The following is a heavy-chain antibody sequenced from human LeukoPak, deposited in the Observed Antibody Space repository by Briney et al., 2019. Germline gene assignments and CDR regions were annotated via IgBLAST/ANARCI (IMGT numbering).Heavy chain of an antibody. V-gene: IGHV3-48*01. CDR2: ISSSSSTI. J-gene: IGHJ4*02. CDR3: ARERWLQFKLDY. CDR1: GFTFSSYS. D-gene: IGHD5-24*01. Sequence: PGGSLRLSCAASGFTFSSYSMNWVRQAPGKGLEWVSSISSSSSTIYYADSVKGRFTISRDNAKNSLYLQMNSLRAEDTAVYYCARERWLQFKLDYWGQGTLVTVSS.